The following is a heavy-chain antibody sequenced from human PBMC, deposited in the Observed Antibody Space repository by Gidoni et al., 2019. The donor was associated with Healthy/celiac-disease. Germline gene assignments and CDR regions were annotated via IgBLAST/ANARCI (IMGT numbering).Heavy chain of an antibody. CDR2: IKSKTDGGTT. J-gene: IGHJ6*02. D-gene: IGHD3-10*01. Sequence: EVQLVESGGGLVKLGGSLRLSCAASGFNLSNAWMSWARQAPGKGMEWFGRIKSKTDGGTTDYAAPVKGRFTISRDDSKNTLYLQMNSLKTEDTAVYYCTTGGLDNYGMDVWGQGTTVTVSS. CDR3: TTGGLDNYGMDV. CDR1: GFNLSNAW. V-gene: IGHV3-15*01.